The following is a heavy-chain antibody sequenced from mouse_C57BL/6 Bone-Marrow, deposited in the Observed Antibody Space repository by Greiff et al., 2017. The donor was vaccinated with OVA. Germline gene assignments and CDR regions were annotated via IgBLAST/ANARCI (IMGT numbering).Heavy chain of an antibody. CDR3: ARAFYPYYAMDY. Sequence: DVKLQESGGGLVKPGGSLKLSCAASGFTFSSYAMSWVRQTPEKRLEWVATISDGGSYTYYPDNVKGRFTISRDNAKNNLYLQMSHLKSEDTAMYYCARAFYPYYAMDYWGQGTSVTVSS. D-gene: IGHD2-1*01. V-gene: IGHV5-4*03. CDR1: GFTFSSYA. CDR2: ISDGGSYT. J-gene: IGHJ4*01.